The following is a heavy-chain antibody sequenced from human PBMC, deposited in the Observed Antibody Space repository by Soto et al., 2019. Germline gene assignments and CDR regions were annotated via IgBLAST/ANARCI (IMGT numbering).Heavy chain of an antibody. CDR1: GRSFSGYY. V-gene: IGHV4-34*01. J-gene: IGHJ5*02. CDR2: INHSGST. CDR3: ARKMVGRWFDP. D-gene: IGHD2-15*01. Sequence: TLSLTCAVYGRSFSGYYWSWIRQPPGKGLEWIGEINHSGSTNYNPSLKSRVTISVDTSKNQFSLKLSSVTAADTAVYYCARKMVGRWFDPWGQGTLVTVSS.